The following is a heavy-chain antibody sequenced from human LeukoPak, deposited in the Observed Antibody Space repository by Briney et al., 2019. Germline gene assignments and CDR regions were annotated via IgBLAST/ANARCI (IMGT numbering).Heavy chain of an antibody. CDR1: GFTFSSYS. CDR2: ITSGSSFI. Sequence: GGSLRLSCAASGFTFSSYSMNWVRQAPGKGLEWVSSITSGSSFIYYADSVKGRFTISRDNAKNSLYLQMNSLRAEDTALYYCAKAFYGDYVWDAFDIWGQGTMVTVSS. CDR3: AKAFYGDYVWDAFDI. J-gene: IGHJ3*02. D-gene: IGHD4-17*01. V-gene: IGHV3-21*04.